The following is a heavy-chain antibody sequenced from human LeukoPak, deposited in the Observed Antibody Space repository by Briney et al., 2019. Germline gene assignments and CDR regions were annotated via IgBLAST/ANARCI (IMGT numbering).Heavy chain of an antibody. D-gene: IGHD6-19*01. CDR2: ISSSGSTI. Sequence: GGSLRLSCAASGFTFSSYEMNWVRQAPGKGLEGVSYISSSGSTIYYADSVKGRFTIYRDNAKNSLYLRMNSLRAEDTAVYYCARAPVRYSSGWYDYWGQGTLVTVSS. J-gene: IGHJ4*02. CDR1: GFTFSSYE. CDR3: ARAPVRYSSGWYDY. V-gene: IGHV3-48*03.